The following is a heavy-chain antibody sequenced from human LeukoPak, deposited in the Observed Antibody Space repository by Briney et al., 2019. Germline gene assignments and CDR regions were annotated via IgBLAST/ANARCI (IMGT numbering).Heavy chain of an antibody. CDR1: GGSISNGDYY. V-gene: IGHV4-30-4*08. Sequence: KPSQTLSLTCNVSGGSISNGDYYWSWIRQPPGKGLEWIGYIYYGGSAYYNPSLKSRVTISVDTSKNQFSLNLTSMTAADTAVYYCAREPGSSSWFDYWGQGTLVTVSS. D-gene: IGHD6-13*01. CDR3: AREPGSSSWFDY. CDR2: IYYGGSA. J-gene: IGHJ4*02.